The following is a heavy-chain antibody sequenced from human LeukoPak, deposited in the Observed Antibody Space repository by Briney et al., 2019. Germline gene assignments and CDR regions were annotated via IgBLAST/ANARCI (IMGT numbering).Heavy chain of an antibody. Sequence: SETLSLTCTVSGYSISSGYYWGWIRQPPGKGLEWIGNIYNSGSTYYNPSLKSRVTISVDTSKNQFSLKLSPVTAADTAVYYCARWAVVTANYFDYWGQGTLVTVSS. CDR3: ARWAVVTANYFDY. CDR1: GYSISSGYY. CDR2: IYNSGST. V-gene: IGHV4-38-2*02. J-gene: IGHJ4*02. D-gene: IGHD2-15*01.